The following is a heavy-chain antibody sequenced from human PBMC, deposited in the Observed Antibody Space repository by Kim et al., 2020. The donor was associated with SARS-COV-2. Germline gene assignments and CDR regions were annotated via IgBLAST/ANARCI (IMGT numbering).Heavy chain of an antibody. D-gene: IGHD1-1*01. CDR2: IYYSGST. CDR1: GGSISSYY. Sequence: SETLSLTCTVSGGSISSYYWSWIRQPPGKGLEWIGYIYYSGSTNYNPSLKSRVTISVDTSKNQFSLKLSSVTAADTAVYYCARVPRGLQPFDYWGQGTLVTVSS. V-gene: IGHV4-59*13. J-gene: IGHJ4*02. CDR3: ARVPRGLQPFDY.